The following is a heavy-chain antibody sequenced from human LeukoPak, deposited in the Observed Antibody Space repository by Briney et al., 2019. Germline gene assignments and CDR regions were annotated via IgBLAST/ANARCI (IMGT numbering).Heavy chain of an antibody. D-gene: IGHD3-16*01. CDR2: IYTSGST. Sequence: SETLSLTCTVSGGSIDIYYWSWIRQSAGKGLEWIGRIYTSGSTNYNPSLKSRVAMSVDTSKNQFSLKLSSVTAADTAVYYCARRYARGFVDYWGQGTLVTVSS. V-gene: IGHV4-4*07. J-gene: IGHJ4*02. CDR1: GGSIDIYY. CDR3: ARRYARGFVDY.